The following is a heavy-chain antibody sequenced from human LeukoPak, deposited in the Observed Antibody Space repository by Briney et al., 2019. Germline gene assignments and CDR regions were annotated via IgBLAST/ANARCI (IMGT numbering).Heavy chain of an antibody. J-gene: IGHJ5*02. V-gene: IGHV1-2*02. D-gene: IGHD5-12*01. Sequence: GASVKVSCKAAGYTFSDYHIHWVRQAPGQGLEWMGWINPNSGGTNYAQKFQGRVTMTRDTSISTAYMELSRLRSDDTALYYCARGLSGSRRGFDPWGQGTLVTVSS. CDR3: ARGLSGSRRGFDP. CDR1: GYTFSDYH. CDR2: INPNSGGT.